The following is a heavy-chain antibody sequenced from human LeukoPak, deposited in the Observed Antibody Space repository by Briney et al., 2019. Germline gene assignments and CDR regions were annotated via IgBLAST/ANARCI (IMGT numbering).Heavy chain of an antibody. V-gene: IGHV3-7*01. CDR2: IKQDGSEK. CDR1: GFTFSDYY. D-gene: IGHD3-10*01. Sequence: GGSLRLSCAASGFTFSDYYMSWIRQAPGKGLEWVANIKQDGSEKYYVDSVKGRFTISRDNAKNSLYLQMNSLRAEDTAVYYCAREWRYYGSGSQINQLDYWGQGTLVTVS. J-gene: IGHJ4*02. CDR3: AREWRYYGSGSQINQLDY.